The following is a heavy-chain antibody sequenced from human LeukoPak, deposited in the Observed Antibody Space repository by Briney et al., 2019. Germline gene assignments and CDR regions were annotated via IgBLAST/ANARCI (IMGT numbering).Heavy chain of an antibody. J-gene: IGHJ4*02. CDR3: ARGPDYDGSGSRILLH. CDR2: IYYSESA. D-gene: IGHD3-10*01. CDR1: GDSISSSTYY. Sequence: SQTLSLTCTVSGDSISSSTYYWSWIRQLPGKGLEWIGSIYYSESAYYNPSLKSRLAVSVDTSKNQFSLNLSSVTAADTAVYYCARGPDYDGSGSRILLHWRRGTLVAVSS. V-gene: IGHV4-31*03.